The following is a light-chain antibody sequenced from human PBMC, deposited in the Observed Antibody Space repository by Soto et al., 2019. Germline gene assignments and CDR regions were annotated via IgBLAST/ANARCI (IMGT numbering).Light chain of an antibody. CDR1: SSNIENNY. J-gene: IGLJ3*02. CDR2: DNN. Sequence: QPVLTQPPSVSAAPGQKVTISCSGSSSNIENNYVSWYQQLPRTAPKLLIYDNNKRPSGIPDRFSGSKSGTSATLGITGLQTGDEADYYCGTWDSSLSANWVFGGGTKVTVL. CDR3: GTWDSSLSANWV. V-gene: IGLV1-51*01.